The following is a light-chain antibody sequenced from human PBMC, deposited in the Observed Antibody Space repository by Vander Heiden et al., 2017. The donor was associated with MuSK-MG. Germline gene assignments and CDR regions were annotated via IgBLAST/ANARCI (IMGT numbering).Light chain of an antibody. V-gene: IGKV3-20*01. CDR1: QRVSSSY. CDR3: QQYGSSPPLT. J-gene: IGKJ4*01. Sequence: EIVLTQSPGTLSLSPGERATLSCRASQRVSSSYLAWYQQKPGQAPRLLIHGASSRATGIPDRFSGSGSGTDFTLTISRLDPEDFAVYYCQQYGSSPPLTFGGGTKVEIK. CDR2: GAS.